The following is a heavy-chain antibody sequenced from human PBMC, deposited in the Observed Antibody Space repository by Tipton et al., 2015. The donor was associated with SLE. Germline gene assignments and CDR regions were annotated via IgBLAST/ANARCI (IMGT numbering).Heavy chain of an antibody. CDR1: GASVRNHY. CDR3: ARFHLKSWYEFDH. Sequence: TLSLTCTVSGASVRNHYWSWIRQSPGKGLEWIGYNSYSGSSKYSPSFKSRVTISLDTSRSQFSLKLTSVTPADTAVYYCARFHLKSWYEFDHWGQGTSVTVSS. V-gene: IGHV4-59*02. D-gene: IGHD6-13*01. J-gene: IGHJ4*02. CDR2: NSYSGSS.